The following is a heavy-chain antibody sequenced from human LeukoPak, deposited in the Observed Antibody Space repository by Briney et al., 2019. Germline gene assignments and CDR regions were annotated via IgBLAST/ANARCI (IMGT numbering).Heavy chain of an antibody. CDR1: GFAFSTYS. J-gene: IGHJ6*03. CDR2: ISRSGSYI. D-gene: IGHD3-22*01. V-gene: IGHV3-21*01. Sequence: GGSLRLSCAASGFAFSTYSMNWVRQAPGKGLEWVSSISRSGSYIYYADSLKGRFTISRDNAKNSLYLQMNSLRAEDTAVYYCARDWSMKDYYDSSGYPTYYYMDVWGKGTTVTVSS. CDR3: ARDWSMKDYYDSSGYPTYYYMDV.